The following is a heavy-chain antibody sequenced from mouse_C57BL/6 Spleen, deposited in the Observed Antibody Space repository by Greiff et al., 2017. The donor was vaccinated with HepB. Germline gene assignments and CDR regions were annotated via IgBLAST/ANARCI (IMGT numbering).Heavy chain of an antibody. CDR2: INPNNGGT. Sequence: EVQLQQSGPELVKPGASVKISCKASGYTFTDYYMNWVKQSHGKSLEWIGDINPNNGGTSYNQKFKGKATLTVDKSSSTAYMELRSLTSEDSAVYYCARPSYSYSNFHYAMDYWGQGTSVTVSS. J-gene: IGHJ4*01. CDR1: GYTFTDYY. V-gene: IGHV1-26*01. D-gene: IGHD2-5*01. CDR3: ARPSYSYSNFHYAMDY.